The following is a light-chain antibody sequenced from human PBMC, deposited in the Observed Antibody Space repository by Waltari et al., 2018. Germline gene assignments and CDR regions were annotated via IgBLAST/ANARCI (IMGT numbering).Light chain of an antibody. Sequence: EIVMTQSPATLSVSVGERATLSCRASQRFGSNLAWYQLKPGQAPRLLLFGASTRATGIPARFSGSGSGTEFTLTISSLQSEDFAVYYCQQYNDWPPTFGGGTKVEIK. CDR3: QQYNDWPPT. CDR2: GAS. V-gene: IGKV3-15*01. CDR1: QRFGSN. J-gene: IGKJ4*01.